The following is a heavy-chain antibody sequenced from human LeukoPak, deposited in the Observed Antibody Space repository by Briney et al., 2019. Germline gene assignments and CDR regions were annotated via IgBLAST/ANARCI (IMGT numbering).Heavy chain of an antibody. V-gene: IGHV1-69*05. CDR3: ARSHSGYDYYFDY. CDR2: IIPIFGTA. Sequence: SVKVSCKASGGTFSSYAISWVRQAPGQGLEWMGGIIPIFGTANYAQKFQGRVRITTDESTSTAYMELRSLRSEDTAVYYCARSHSGYDYYFDYWGQGTLVTVSS. J-gene: IGHJ4*02. D-gene: IGHD5-12*01. CDR1: GGTFSSYA.